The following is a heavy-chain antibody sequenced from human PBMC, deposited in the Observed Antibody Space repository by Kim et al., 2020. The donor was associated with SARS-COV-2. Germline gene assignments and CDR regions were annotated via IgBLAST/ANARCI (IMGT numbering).Heavy chain of an antibody. V-gene: IGHV3-23*01. Sequence: GGSLRLSCAASGFTFSRYSISWVRQAPGKGLEWVSVIGAGVGPTYYADSVKGRFTISRDNSKNTSYLQMNSLSAGDTAVYYFAKRKGGTSGFDYWGQGTLVTVSS. D-gene: IGHD1-26*01. CDR2: IGAGVGPT. CDR3: AKRKGGTSGFDY. CDR1: GFTFSRYS. J-gene: IGHJ4*02.